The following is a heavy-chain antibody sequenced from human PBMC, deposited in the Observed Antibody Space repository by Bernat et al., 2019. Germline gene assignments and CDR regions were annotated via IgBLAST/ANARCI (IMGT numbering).Heavy chain of an antibody. Sequence: QVQLVQSGAEVKKPGASVKVSCKASGYTFTSYDINWVRQATGQGLEWMGWMNPNSGNTGYAQKFQGRVTMTRNTSISTAYMELSSLRSEDTAVYYCARVGGDFWSSSPKFDYWGQGTLVTVSS. D-gene: IGHD3-3*01. CDR3: ARVGGDFWSSSPKFDY. V-gene: IGHV1-8*01. CDR1: GYTFTSYD. J-gene: IGHJ4*02. CDR2: MNPNSGNT.